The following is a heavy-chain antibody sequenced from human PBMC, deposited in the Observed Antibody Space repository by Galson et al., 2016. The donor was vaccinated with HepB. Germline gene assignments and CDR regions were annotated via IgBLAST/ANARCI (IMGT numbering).Heavy chain of an antibody. CDR1: GFTVSSNY. CDR3: ARGRSTVTTDFFDY. D-gene: IGHD4-17*01. J-gene: IGHJ4*02. V-gene: IGHV3-53*01. Sequence: SLRLSCAASGFTVSSNYMSWVRQAPGKGLEWVSVIYNGGTSYYADSVKGRFTVSRDNSTNTLHLQMNSLRAEDTAVYYCARGRSTVTTDFFDYWGQGTLVTVSS. CDR2: IYNGGTS.